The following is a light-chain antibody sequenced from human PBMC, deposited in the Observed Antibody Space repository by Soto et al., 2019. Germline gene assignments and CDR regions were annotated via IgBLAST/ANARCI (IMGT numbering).Light chain of an antibody. CDR3: QQRTNWPFT. V-gene: IGKV3-11*01. CDR2: DTS. J-gene: IGKJ4*01. CDR1: QSVSSY. Sequence: VLTQSPATLSLCPGERATLSCRASQSVSSYLAWYQQKPGQAPRLLIYDTSNRATGIPARFSGSGSGTDVTLTISSLEPEDFAIYYCQQRTNWPFTFGGGTKVEIK.